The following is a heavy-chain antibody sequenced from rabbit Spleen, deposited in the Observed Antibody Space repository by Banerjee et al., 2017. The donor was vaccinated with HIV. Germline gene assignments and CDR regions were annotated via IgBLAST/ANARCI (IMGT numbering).Heavy chain of an antibody. Sequence: QEQLEESGGDLVKPGASLTLTCKASGFSFSSSDYICWVRQAPGKGLEWISCIAGSSSGFTYSATWATGRFTISKTSSTTVTLQMTSLTVADTATYFCARDTSSSFSSYGMDLWGQGTLVTVS. CDR2: IAGSSSGFT. V-gene: IGHV1S45*01. CDR1: GFSFSSSDY. D-gene: IGHD1-1*01. CDR3: ARDTSSSFSSYGMDL. J-gene: IGHJ6*01.